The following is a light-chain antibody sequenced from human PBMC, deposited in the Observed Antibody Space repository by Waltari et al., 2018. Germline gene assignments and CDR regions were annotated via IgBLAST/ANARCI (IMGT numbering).Light chain of an antibody. CDR2: EDS. CDR1: SSYVGRYDL. Sequence: QSALTQPASVSGSPGQSITISCTGTSSYVGRYDLVSWYQQHPDKAPKLLVFEDSKWPSGVSNRFSGSKSGNTASLTISGLQAEDEADYYCCSYADSRTWVFGGGTKLTVL. CDR3: CSYADSRTWV. V-gene: IGLV2-23*01. J-gene: IGLJ3*02.